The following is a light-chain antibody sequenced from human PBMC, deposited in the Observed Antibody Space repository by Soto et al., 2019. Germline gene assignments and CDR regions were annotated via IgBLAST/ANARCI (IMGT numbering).Light chain of an antibody. Sequence: QPVLTQPPSVSGAPGQRVTISCTGSSSNIGAGYDVHWYQQLPGTAPKLLIYGNSNRPSGVPDRISGSKSGTSASRANGGLQAEDVAHYYCQSFDRSLRGWVFGGGAKLPVL. V-gene: IGLV1-40*01. CDR2: GNS. CDR3: QSFDRSLRGWV. CDR1: SSNIGAGYD. J-gene: IGLJ2*01.